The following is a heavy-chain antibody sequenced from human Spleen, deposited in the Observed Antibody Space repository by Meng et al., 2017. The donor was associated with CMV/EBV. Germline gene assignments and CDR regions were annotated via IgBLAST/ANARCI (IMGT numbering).Heavy chain of an antibody. CDR3: ARVEGSGWRYYYFYGMDV. D-gene: IGHD6-19*01. V-gene: IGHV1-2*02. Sequence: ASVKVSCKASGYTFTGYYIHWVRQAPGQGLEWMGWINPNGGDINYAQRFQGRVTMTRDTSISTAYMELSRLRSDDTAVYYCARVEGSGWRYYYFYGMDVWGQGTTVTVSS. CDR1: GYTFTGYY. J-gene: IGHJ6*02. CDR2: INPNGGDI.